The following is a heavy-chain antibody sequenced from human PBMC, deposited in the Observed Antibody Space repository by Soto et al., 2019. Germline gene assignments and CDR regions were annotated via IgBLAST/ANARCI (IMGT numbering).Heavy chain of an antibody. CDR2: IFHDGTA. J-gene: IGHJ4*02. CDR1: GVSISSGNW. Sequence: SETLSLTSAVSGVSISSGNWWTWVRQTPQRGLEYIGEIFHDGTANYYPSFERRVAISVDTSKNQFSLKLTSVTAADTAIYFCARLVYDTRLNYMYFDFWGQGALVTVSS. CDR3: ARLVYDTRLNYMYFDF. D-gene: IGHD2-8*01. V-gene: IGHV4-4*02.